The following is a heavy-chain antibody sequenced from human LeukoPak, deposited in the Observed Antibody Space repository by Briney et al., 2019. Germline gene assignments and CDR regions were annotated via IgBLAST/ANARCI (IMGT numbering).Heavy chain of an antibody. CDR1: GFTFSSYW. CDR3: ARDEAAAPSGIAVAGTNLGY. D-gene: IGHD6-19*01. Sequence: PGGSLRLSCAASGFTFSSYWMHWVRQAPGKGLVWVSRINGDGSSTSYADSVKGRFTISRDNAKNTLYLQMNSLRAEDTAVYYCARDEAAAPSGIAVAGTNLGYWGQGTLVTVSS. J-gene: IGHJ4*02. V-gene: IGHV3-74*01. CDR2: INGDGSST.